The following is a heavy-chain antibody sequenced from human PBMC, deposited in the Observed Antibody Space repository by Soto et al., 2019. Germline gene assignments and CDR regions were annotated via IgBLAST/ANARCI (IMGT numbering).Heavy chain of an antibody. J-gene: IGHJ4*02. CDR3: ASVGRSGWYTPFDY. V-gene: IGHV1-18*04. CDR2: IRVYNGNT. D-gene: IGHD6-19*01. Sequence: VASVKVSCKASGYNFINYGISWVRQAPGQGLEWMGWIRVYNGNTNYAQNLQGRVTMTTDTSTSTAYMELRSLRSDDTAVYYCASVGRSGWYTPFDYWGQGIPVIVSS. CDR1: GYNFINYG.